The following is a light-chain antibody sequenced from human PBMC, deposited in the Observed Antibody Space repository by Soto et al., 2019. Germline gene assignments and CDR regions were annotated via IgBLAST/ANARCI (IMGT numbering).Light chain of an antibody. CDR1: SSDVGAYNY. CDR3: TSHAGTINFPYI. Sequence: QSVLTQPPSSSGSSGQSVTISCTGTSSDVGAYNYVSWYQHHPGKAPKLMVYEVNKRPSGVPDRFSGSKSGNTASLTVSGLQAEDEADYYCTSHAGTINFPYIFGTGTKVTVL. CDR2: EVN. J-gene: IGLJ1*01. V-gene: IGLV2-8*01.